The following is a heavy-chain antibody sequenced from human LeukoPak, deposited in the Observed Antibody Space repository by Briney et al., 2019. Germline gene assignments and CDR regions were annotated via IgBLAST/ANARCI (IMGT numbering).Heavy chain of an antibody. Sequence: PSETLSLTCTVSGGSISSGGFYWSWIRQPPGKGLEWIGSIYYSGSTYYNPSLKSRVTISVDTSKNQFSLKLSSVTAADTAVYYCARHPSERRLRGENPYDYWGQGTLVTVSS. J-gene: IGHJ4*02. D-gene: IGHD5/OR15-5a*01. CDR1: GGSISSGGFY. CDR3: ARHPSERRLRGENPYDY. CDR2: IYYSGST. V-gene: IGHV4-39*01.